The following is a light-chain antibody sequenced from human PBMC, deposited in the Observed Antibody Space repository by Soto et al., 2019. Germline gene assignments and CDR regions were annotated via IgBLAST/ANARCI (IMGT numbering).Light chain of an antibody. CDR2: DDS. CDR3: QVWDGLSDHVI. CDR1: NIESKS. Sequence: SYELTQPPSVSVAPGQTARITCGGNNIESKSVHWYQQRPGQAPVLVVHDDSDRPSGIPERISGSNSGNTATLTISRVEAGDEAEYYCQVWDGLSDHVIFGGGTKVTGL. J-gene: IGLJ2*01. V-gene: IGLV3-21*02.